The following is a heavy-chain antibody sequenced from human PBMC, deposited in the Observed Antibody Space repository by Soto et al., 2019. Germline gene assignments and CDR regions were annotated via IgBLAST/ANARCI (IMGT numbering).Heavy chain of an antibody. Sequence: SETLSITCAVYGGSFSGYYWSWIRQPPGKGLEWIGEINHSGSTNYNPSIKSRVTISVDTSKNQFSLKLSSVTAADTAEYYRASSSAEFSYNGNWVSLPPWGRGTLVTFS. CDR2: INHSGST. CDR1: GGSFSGYY. CDR3: ASSSAEFSYNGNWVSLPP. D-gene: IGHD1-7*01. V-gene: IGHV4-34*01. J-gene: IGHJ5*02.